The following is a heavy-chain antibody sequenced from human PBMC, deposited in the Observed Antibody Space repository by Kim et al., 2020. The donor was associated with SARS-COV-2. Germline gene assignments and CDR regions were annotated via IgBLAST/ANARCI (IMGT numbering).Heavy chain of an antibody. J-gene: IGHJ4*02. D-gene: IGHD3-22*01. Sequence: SETLSLTCTVSGYSISSGYYWGWIRQPPGKGLEWIGSIYHSGSTYYNPSLKSRVTISVDTSKNQFSLKLSSVTAADTAVYYCARDSQASAYYYDSSDYWGQGTLVTVSS. CDR3: ARDSQASAYYYDSSDY. CDR2: IYHSGST. V-gene: IGHV4-38-2*02. CDR1: GYSISSGYY.